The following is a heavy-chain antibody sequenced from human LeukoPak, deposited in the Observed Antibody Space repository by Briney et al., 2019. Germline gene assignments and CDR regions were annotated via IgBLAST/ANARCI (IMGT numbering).Heavy chain of an antibody. CDR2: ISPANSET. Sequence: PGESLKISCKGAGCRFTSYWIAWVRRKAGKGLELMGIISPANSETLYSPSFQGQVTMSADSSTAYLQWSSLKASDTAIYYCARRGGNWLDHWGQGTLVTVSS. J-gene: IGHJ5*02. CDR1: GCRFTSYW. CDR3: ARRGGNWLDH. D-gene: IGHD3-16*01. V-gene: IGHV5-51*01.